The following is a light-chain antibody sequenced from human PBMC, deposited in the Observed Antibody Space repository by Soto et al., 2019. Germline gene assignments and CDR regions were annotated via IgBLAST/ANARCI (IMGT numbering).Light chain of an antibody. CDR1: SSNIGAGYD. CDR2: GNS. Sequence: QSVLTQPPSVSGAPGQRVTISCTGSSSNIGAGYDVYWYRHLPGTAPKLLIYGNSNRPSGVPDRFSGSKSGASASLAITGLQSADEGDYYCQSYDGSLRGVVFGGGTKLTVL. J-gene: IGLJ2*01. V-gene: IGLV1-40*01. CDR3: QSYDGSLRGVV.